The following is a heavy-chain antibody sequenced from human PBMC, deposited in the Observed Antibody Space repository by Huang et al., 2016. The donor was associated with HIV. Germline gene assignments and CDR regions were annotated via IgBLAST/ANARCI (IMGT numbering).Heavy chain of an antibody. V-gene: IGHV3-74*01. Sequence: EVQLLESGGGLVQPGGSLSLSCAASGFSISSYWMHWVRRAPGKGLVWVSRMNSDGSSTSYADTVKGRFTISRDNAKNTLYLHMNSLRAEDTAVYYCARDPRIQSWLNFFDYWGQGTLVSVSS. J-gene: IGHJ4*02. CDR3: ARDPRIQSWLNFFDY. D-gene: IGHD3-22*01. CDR2: MNSDGSST. CDR1: GFSISSYW.